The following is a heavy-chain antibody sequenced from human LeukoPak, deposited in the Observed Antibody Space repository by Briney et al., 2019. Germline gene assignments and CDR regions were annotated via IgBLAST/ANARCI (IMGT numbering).Heavy chain of an antibody. D-gene: IGHD6-13*01. CDR2: AYYSGST. J-gene: IGHJ4*02. CDR1: DVSVTTRDSY. Sequence: SETLSLTCTVSDVSVTTRDSYWGWIRQPPGKGLEWIGSAYYSGSTYFNPSLKSRLSISVDTSKNQFSLRLTSVTAADTAVYYCARGSSSWYYFDYWGQGTLVTVSS. V-gene: IGHV4-39*07. CDR3: ARGSSSWYYFDY.